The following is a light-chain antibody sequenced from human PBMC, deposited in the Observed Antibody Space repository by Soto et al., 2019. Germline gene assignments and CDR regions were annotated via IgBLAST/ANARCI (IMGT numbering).Light chain of an antibody. V-gene: IGLV2-23*01. J-gene: IGLJ1*01. Sequence: QSALTQPASVSGSPGQSITISCTGTSTDVGSYNLVSWYQRHPGKAPKLIIFEGNKRPSGVSNRFSGSKSASTASLTISGLQAEDEADYYCCSYARSSKDVFGTGTKLTVL. CDR1: STDVGSYNL. CDR2: EGN. CDR3: CSYARSSKDV.